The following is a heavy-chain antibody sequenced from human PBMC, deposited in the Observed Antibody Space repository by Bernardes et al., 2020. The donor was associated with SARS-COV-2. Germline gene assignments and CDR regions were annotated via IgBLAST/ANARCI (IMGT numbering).Heavy chain of an antibody. V-gene: IGHV1-2*02. CDR3: ARVGLVGSGLYYYYMDV. D-gene: IGHD3-10*01. Sequence: ASVKVSCKASGYTFTGYYMHWVRQAPGQGLEWMGWINPNSGGTNYAQKFQGRVTMTRDTSISTAYMELSRLRSDDTAVYYCARVGLVGSGLYYYYMDVWGKGTTVTVSS. CDR1: GYTFTGYY. CDR2: INPNSGGT. J-gene: IGHJ6*03.